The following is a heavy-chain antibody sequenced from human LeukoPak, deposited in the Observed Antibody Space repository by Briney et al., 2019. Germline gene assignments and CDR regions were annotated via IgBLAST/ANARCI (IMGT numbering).Heavy chain of an antibody. J-gene: IGHJ6*03. V-gene: IGHV3-20*04. CDR1: GFTFDDYG. CDR2: INWNGGST. D-gene: IGHD6-13*01. Sequence: GGSLRLSCAASGFTFDDYGMSWVRQAPGKGLEWVSGINWNGGSTGYADSVEGRFTISRDNAKNSLYLQMNSLRAEDTALYYCARVDSSAFYYYYMDVWGKGTTVTVSS. CDR3: ARVDSSAFYYYYMDV.